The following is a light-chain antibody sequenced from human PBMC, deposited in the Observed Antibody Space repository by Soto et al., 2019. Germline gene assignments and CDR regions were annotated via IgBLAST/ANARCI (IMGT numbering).Light chain of an antibody. V-gene: IGKV1D-13*01. Sequence: IQMTQSPSSLTASIGDRVTISCRASQGFSNSLAWYQQKPGKAPNLLIYDASSLQSGVPSRFSGSVSGTDFILTISSLQPEDFATYFCQHFYNYPYTFGQGTKLEIE. J-gene: IGKJ2*01. CDR3: QHFYNYPYT. CDR2: DAS. CDR1: QGFSNS.